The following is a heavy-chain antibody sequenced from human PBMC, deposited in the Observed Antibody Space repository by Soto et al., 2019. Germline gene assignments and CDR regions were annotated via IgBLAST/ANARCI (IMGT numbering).Heavy chain of an antibody. CDR3: ARLRCTTTTCYNLVAFDV. V-gene: IGHV4-39*01. J-gene: IGHJ3*01. CDR2: IRYSGTT. Sequence: QLQLQESGPGLVKPSETLSLTCTVSGGSISTSSYYWGWIRQPPGKGLEWVGNIRYSGTTYYNPSLKTRVTTSVDTSNKQFSLKLSAVTAADTAVYYCARLRCTTTTCYNLVAFDVWGQGTMVTVSS. CDR1: GGSISTSSYY. D-gene: IGHD2-2*02.